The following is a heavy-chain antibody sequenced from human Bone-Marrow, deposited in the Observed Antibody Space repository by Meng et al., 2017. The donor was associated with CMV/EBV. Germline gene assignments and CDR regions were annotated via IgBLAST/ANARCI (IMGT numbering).Heavy chain of an antibody. Sequence: GSLRLSCAVYGGSFSGYYWSWIRQPPGKRLEWIGEINHSGNTNYNPFLKSRVFISVDASRSQFSLRLNSVTAADTAVYYCARLSDWSHFDYWGQGTLVTVSS. CDR1: GGSFSGYY. D-gene: IGHD3-9*01. CDR3: ARLSDWSHFDY. J-gene: IGHJ4*02. V-gene: IGHV4-34*01. CDR2: INHSGNT.